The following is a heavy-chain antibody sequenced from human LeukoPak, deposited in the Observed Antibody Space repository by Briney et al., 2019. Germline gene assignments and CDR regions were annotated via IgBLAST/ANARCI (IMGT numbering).Heavy chain of an antibody. D-gene: IGHD2/OR15-2a*01. J-gene: IGHJ4*02. Sequence: GGSLRLSCAASGFTFSSYWMNWARQAPGKGLEWVASINHNGNVNYYVDSVKGRFTISRDNAKNTVYLQMNSLRAEDTAVYYCVSFYETYWGRGTLVTVSS. CDR2: INHNGNVN. V-gene: IGHV3-7*01. CDR3: VSFYETY. CDR1: GFTFSSYW.